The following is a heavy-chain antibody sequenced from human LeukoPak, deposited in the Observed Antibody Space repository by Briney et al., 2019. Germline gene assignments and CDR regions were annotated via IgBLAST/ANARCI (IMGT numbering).Heavy chain of an antibody. Sequence: AAVKVSCKASGYIFTSYYMHWVRQAPGQGLEWMGIINPSGGSTFYAQKFQGRVTMTRDMSTSKVYMELSSLRSEATAVYYCARDSTSHSSENFDIWGQGTMVTVSS. CDR3: ARDSTSHSSENFDI. CDR1: GYIFTSYY. V-gene: IGHV1-46*01. J-gene: IGHJ3*02. CDR2: INPSGGST. D-gene: IGHD2-2*01.